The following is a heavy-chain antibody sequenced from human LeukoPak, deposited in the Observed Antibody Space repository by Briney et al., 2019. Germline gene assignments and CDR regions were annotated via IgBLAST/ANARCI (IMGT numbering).Heavy chain of an antibody. J-gene: IGHJ4*02. D-gene: IGHD2-15*01. CDR1: GYSFTSYW. Sequence: GESLKISCKNSGYSFTSYWIGWVRQMPGKGREWMGIIYPGDSDTRYSPSFQGQVTISADKSISTAFLQWNSLKASDTAMYYCARVGVPAAEWLRGYFDYWGQGTLVTVSS. CDR3: ARVGVPAAEWLRGYFDY. CDR2: IYPGDSDT. V-gene: IGHV5-51*01.